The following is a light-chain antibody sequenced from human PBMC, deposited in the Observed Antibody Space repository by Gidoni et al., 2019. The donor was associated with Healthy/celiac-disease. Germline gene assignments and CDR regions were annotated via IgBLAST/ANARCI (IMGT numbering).Light chain of an antibody. Sequence: QTVVTQEPSLTVSPGGTVTLTCASSTGAFTSGFWTNWFQQKPGQAPRALIYSSTNKYSCTPARFSGSLLGGKAALTLSGVQLEDEADYYCLLSYGGAFVFGTGTKVTVL. J-gene: IGLJ1*01. CDR3: LLSYGGAFV. CDR1: TGAFTSGFW. CDR2: SST. V-gene: IGLV7-43*01.